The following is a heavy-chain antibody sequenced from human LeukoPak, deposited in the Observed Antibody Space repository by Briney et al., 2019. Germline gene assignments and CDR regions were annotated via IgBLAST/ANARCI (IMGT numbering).Heavy chain of an antibody. Sequence: GASVKVSCKASGYTFTCYYMHWVRQAPGQGLEWMGWINPNSGGTNYAQKFQGRVTMTRDTSISTAYMELSRLRSDDTAVYYCARGEGYSYLLGNFDYWGQGTLVTVSS. D-gene: IGHD5-18*01. CDR2: INPNSGGT. CDR1: GYTFTCYY. V-gene: IGHV1-2*02. J-gene: IGHJ4*02. CDR3: ARGEGYSYLLGNFDY.